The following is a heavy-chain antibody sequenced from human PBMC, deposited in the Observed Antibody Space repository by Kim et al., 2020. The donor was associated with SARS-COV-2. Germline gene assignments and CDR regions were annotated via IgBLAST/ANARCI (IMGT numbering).Heavy chain of an antibody. V-gene: IGHV4-59*13. CDR2: IYYSGST. D-gene: IGHD2-15*01. CDR3: ASARYYYDYFGRDV. Sequence: SETLSLTCTVSGGSISSYYWNWIRQPPRNGLEWVWIIYYSGSTNYNYNLTSRVRITVAMSTNQNPLSLSPVTAADTAVAVCASARYYYDYFGRDVWVQG. J-gene: IGHJ6*02. CDR1: GGSISSYY.